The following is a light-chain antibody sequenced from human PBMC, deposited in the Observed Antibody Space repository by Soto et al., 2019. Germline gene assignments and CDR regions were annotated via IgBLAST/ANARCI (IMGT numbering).Light chain of an antibody. V-gene: IGKV3-20*01. Sequence: EIVLTQSPGTLSLSPGERATLSCRASQSVSSSYLAWYQQKPGQAPRLLIYGASSRATGLPDRFSGSGSGTDFTLTISRLEPEDCAVYYCQQYGSSPWTFGQGTKVEIK. J-gene: IGKJ1*01. CDR2: GAS. CDR3: QQYGSSPWT. CDR1: QSVSSSY.